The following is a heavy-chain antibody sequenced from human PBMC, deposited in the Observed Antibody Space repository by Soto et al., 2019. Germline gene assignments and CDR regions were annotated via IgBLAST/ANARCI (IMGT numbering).Heavy chain of an antibody. CDR1: GFTFRRYD. J-gene: IGHJ4*02. D-gene: IGHD5-18*01. V-gene: IGHV3-23*01. CDR3: AKDPDVDKAMAYFDY. Sequence: GGALRRSCAASGFTFRRYDMSWVRQAPGKGLEWVSAISGSGGSTYYADSVKGRFTISRDNSKNTLYLQMNSLRAEDTAVYYCAKDPDVDKAMAYFDYWGQGPLVTVSS. CDR2: ISGSGGST.